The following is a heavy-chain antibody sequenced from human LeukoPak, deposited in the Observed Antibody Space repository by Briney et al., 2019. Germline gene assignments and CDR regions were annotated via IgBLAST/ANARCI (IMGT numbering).Heavy chain of an antibody. V-gene: IGHV3-30*02. Sequence: GGSLRLSCAASGFTFSSYGMHWVRQAPGKGLEWVAFIHFDGSNEYYADSVKGRFTISRDNAKNSLFLQMNSLRAEDTAAYYCARLGGNSAPYYYMDVWGKGTTVTISS. CDR3: ARLGGNSAPYYYMDV. CDR1: GFTFSSYG. CDR2: IHFDGSNE. D-gene: IGHD3-16*01. J-gene: IGHJ6*03.